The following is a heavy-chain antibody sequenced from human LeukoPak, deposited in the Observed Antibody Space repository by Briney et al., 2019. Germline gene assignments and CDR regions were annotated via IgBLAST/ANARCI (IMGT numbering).Heavy chain of an antibody. Sequence: SVTVSFTASGGTFTIYAISWVRQAPGQGLEWMGRIIPILGIANYAQKFQGRVTITADKSTSTAYMELSSLRSEDTAVYYCARGTLRDYYGSGSYYFDYWGQGTLVTVSS. CDR3: ARGTLRDYYGSGSYYFDY. J-gene: IGHJ4*02. D-gene: IGHD3-10*01. CDR1: GGTFTIYA. CDR2: IIPILGIA. V-gene: IGHV1-69*04.